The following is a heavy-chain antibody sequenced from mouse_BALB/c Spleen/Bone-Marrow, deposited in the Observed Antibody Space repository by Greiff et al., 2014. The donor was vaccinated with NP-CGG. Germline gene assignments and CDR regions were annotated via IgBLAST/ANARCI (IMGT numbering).Heavy chain of an antibody. Sequence: EVQLQQSGAELVKPGASVKLSCTASGFNIKDTYMHWVKQRPEQGLEWIGRIDPANGNTKYDPKFQGKATITADTSSNTAYLQLSSLTSEDTAVYYDASYYYGSSYEFAYWGQGTLVTVSA. CDR2: IDPANGNT. CDR1: GFNIKDTY. CDR3: ASYYYGSSYEFAY. J-gene: IGHJ3*01. V-gene: IGHV14-3*02. D-gene: IGHD1-1*01.